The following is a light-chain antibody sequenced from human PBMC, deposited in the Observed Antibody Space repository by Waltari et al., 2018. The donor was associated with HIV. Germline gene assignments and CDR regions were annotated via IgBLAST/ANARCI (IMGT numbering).Light chain of an antibody. CDR1: SSDVGAYNY. V-gene: IGLV2-11*01. Sequence: QSALTQPRSVSGSPGQSVTISCNGTSSDVGAYNYVPWYQHHPNKGTLLLIYDGNKRPSGVPDRFSGSKSGNTASLTISGLQAEDEADYYCCSYADTYFVLFGGRTKLTVL. CDR3: CSYADTYFVL. J-gene: IGLJ2*01. CDR2: DGN.